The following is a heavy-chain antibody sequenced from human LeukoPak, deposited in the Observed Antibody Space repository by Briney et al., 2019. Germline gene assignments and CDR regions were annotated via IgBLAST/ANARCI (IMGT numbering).Heavy chain of an antibody. CDR1: GGTFSSYA. J-gene: IGHJ4*02. CDR3: ARRYCSGGSCYFDY. Sequence: SVKVSFKASGGTFSSYAISWVRQAPGQGLEWMGRIIPILGIANYAQKFQGRVTITADKSTSTAYMELSSLRSEDTAVYYCARRYCSGGSCYFDYWGQGTLVTVSS. D-gene: IGHD2-15*01. V-gene: IGHV1-69*04. CDR2: IIPILGIA.